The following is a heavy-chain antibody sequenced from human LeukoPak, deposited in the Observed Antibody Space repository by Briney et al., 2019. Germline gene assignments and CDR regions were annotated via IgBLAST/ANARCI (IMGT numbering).Heavy chain of an antibody. Sequence: SETLSLTCTVSGGSISSYYSSWIRQPAGKGLEWIGRIYTSGSTNYNTSLKSRVTMSVDTSKNQFSLKLSSVTAADTAVYYCARHPNYDILTGYNYGMDVWGQGTTVTVSS. V-gene: IGHV4-4*07. J-gene: IGHJ6*02. CDR2: IYTSGST. CDR1: GGSISSYY. D-gene: IGHD3-9*01. CDR3: ARHPNYDILTGYNYGMDV.